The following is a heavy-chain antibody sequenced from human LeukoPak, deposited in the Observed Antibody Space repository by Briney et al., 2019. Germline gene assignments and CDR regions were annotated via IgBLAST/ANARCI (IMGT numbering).Heavy chain of an antibody. D-gene: IGHD3-22*01. J-gene: IGHJ6*03. Sequence: ASVKVSCKATGYTFTSYAMHWVRQAPGQRLEWMGWINAGDGNTKYSQKFQGRVTITRNTSISTAYMELSSLRSEDTAVYYCARIDSFSGYSYYYYMDVWGKGTTVTVSS. CDR2: INAGDGNT. CDR1: GYTFTSYA. CDR3: ARIDSFSGYSYYYYMDV. V-gene: IGHV1-3*01.